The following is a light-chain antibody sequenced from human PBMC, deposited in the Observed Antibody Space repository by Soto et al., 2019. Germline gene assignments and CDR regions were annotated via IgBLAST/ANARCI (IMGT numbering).Light chain of an antibody. CDR1: QSISSY. J-gene: IGKJ2*01. V-gene: IGKV1-39*01. Sequence: DIQMTQSPSSLSASVGDRVTITCRASQSISSYLNWYQQKPGKAPKLLIYAASSLQSGVPSRFSGSGSGTEFTLTISSLQPEDFATYYCQQSYSTLPIFGQGTKLVIK. CDR3: QQSYSTLPI. CDR2: AAS.